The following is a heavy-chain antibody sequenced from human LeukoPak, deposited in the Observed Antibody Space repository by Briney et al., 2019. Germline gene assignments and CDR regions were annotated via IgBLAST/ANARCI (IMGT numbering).Heavy chain of an antibody. CDR1: GGSISTYY. D-gene: IGHD1-26*01. V-gene: IGHV4-59*08. J-gene: IGHJ5*02. Sequence: PSETLSLTCAVSGGSISTYYWNWIRQPPGKGLEWIGYIYYTGSTIYNPSLKSRVIISVDTSKNQFSLKLSSVTAADTAVYYCARITVGANGYNWFDPWGQGTLVTVSS. CDR3: ARITVGANGYNWFDP. CDR2: IYYTGST.